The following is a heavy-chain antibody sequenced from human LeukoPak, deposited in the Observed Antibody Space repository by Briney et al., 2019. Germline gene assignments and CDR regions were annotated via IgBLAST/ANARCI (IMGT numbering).Heavy chain of an antibody. CDR2: ISTGGGNT. Sequence: GGSLRLSCTASGFTFSSYTMSWVSQAPGKGLKWVSTISTGGGNTYYADSVQGRFTVSRDDSKNTLYLQMNSLRAEDTAVYYCAKDGGLWISAHWGDSWGRGTLVTVSS. J-gene: IGHJ4*02. V-gene: IGHV3-23*01. D-gene: IGHD2-2*03. CDR1: GFTFSSYT. CDR3: AKDGGLWISAHWGDS.